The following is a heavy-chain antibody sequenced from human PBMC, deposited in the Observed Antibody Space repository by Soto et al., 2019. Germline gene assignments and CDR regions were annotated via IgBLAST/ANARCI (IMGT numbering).Heavy chain of an antibody. CDR1: GYSITNHG. CDR2: IWSHGTDQ. V-gene: IGHV3-33*06. D-gene: IGHD1-1*01. Sequence: QVRLVESGGGVVQPGRSLTLSCAASGYSITNHGMHWVRQAPGKGLEWVALIWSHGTDQYYADSVKGRFTVSRDTSTNTVYLQMNNLRAEDTARYYCGKDIRSGSIDYWGQGTLVTVSS. CDR3: GKDIRSGSIDY. J-gene: IGHJ4*02.